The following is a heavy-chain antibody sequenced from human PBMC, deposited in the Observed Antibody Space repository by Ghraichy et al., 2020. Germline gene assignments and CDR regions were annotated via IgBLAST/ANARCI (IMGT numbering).Heavy chain of an antibody. CDR1: GFTFSSYW. CDR3: AKNGGVNYEDSSGYLDY. D-gene: IGHD3-22*01. CDR2: IKQDESET. J-gene: IGHJ4*01. Sequence: GGSLRLSCVASGFTFSSYWMAWVRQAPGKGLEWVANIKQDESETYYVDSVKGRFTISRDNAENSLYLQMNSLRAEDTAVYYCAKNGGVNYEDSSGYLDYWGQGSLVTVSS. V-gene: IGHV3-7*03.